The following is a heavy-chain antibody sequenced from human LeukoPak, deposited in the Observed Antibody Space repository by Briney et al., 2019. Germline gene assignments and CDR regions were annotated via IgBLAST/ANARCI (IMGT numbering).Heavy chain of an antibody. J-gene: IGHJ4*02. CDR3: ARGPVYGGY. CDR2: INHSGST. CDR1: GGSFSGYY. V-gene: IGHV4-34*01. D-gene: IGHD3-16*01. Sequence: SETLSLTCAVYGGSFSGYYWSWIRQPPGKGLEWIGEINHSGSTNYNPSLKSRVTISVDTSKNQFSLKLSSVTAADTAVYYCARGPVYGGYWGQGTLVTVSS.